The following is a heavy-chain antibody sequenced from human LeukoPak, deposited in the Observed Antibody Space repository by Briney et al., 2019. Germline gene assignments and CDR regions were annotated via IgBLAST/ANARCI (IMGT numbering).Heavy chain of an antibody. J-gene: IGHJ4*02. CDR3: ARDSAPIVVVVAALDY. Sequence: GGSLRLSSTASGFTFSTAFMNWVRQAPGKGLEWVSSISSSSSYIYYADSVKGRFTISRDNAKNSLYLQMNSLRAEDTAVYYCARDSAPIVVVVAALDYWGQGTLVTVSS. CDR1: GFTFSTAF. V-gene: IGHV3-21*01. CDR2: ISSSSSYI. D-gene: IGHD2-15*01.